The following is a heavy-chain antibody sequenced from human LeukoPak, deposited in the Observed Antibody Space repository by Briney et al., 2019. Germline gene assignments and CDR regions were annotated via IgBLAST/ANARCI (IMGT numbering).Heavy chain of an antibody. CDR3: AKAISTVTMIVVVINGFDY. D-gene: IGHD3-22*01. J-gene: IGHJ4*02. CDR2: ISGSGGST. V-gene: IGHV3-23*01. CDR1: GFTFSSYA. Sequence: PGGSLRLSCAASGFTFSSYAMSWVRQAPGKGLEWASAISGSGGSTYYADSVKGRFTISRDNSKNTLYLQMNSLRAEDTAVYYCAKAISTVTMIVVVINGFDYWGQGTLVTVSS.